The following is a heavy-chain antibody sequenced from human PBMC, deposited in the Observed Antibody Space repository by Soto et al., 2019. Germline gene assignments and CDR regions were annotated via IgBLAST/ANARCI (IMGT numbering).Heavy chain of an antibody. D-gene: IGHD2-15*01. CDR2: IYFSGVA. CDR3: ARGDSDLAVSEAAY. CDR1: GASITDSY. V-gene: IGHV4-59*01. Sequence: QMQMQESGPRLVKPSETLSLTCTVSGASITDSYWSWIRQPPEKGLEWIGYIYFSGVATYNPSLKSRATMSRDTSKNEFSLKRTSVTAADTAIYYCARGDSDLAVSEAAYWGQGTLVTVSS. J-gene: IGHJ1*01.